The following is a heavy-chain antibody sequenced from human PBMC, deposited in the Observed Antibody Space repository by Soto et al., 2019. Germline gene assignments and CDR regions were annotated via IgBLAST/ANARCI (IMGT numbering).Heavy chain of an antibody. CDR3: ASGGSCYSRYCYFDY. Sequence: SSETLSLTCTVSGCSISSYYWSWIRQPPGKGLEWIGYIYYSGSTNYNPSLKSRVTISVDTSKNQFSLKLSSVTAADTAVYYCASGGSCYSRYCYFDYWGQGTLVTVSS. V-gene: IGHV4-59*01. CDR1: GCSISSYY. CDR2: IYYSGST. D-gene: IGHD2-15*01. J-gene: IGHJ4*02.